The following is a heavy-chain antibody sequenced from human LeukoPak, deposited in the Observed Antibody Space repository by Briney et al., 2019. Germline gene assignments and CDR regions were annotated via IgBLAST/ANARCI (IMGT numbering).Heavy chain of an antibody. V-gene: IGHV4-39*01. Sequence: PSETLSLTCTVSGGSISSSSYYWGWIRQPPGKGLEWIGSIYYSGSTYYNPSLKSRVTISVDTSKNQFSLKLSSVTAADTAVYYCATVAAARTGWFDPWGQGTLVTVSS. J-gene: IGHJ5*02. D-gene: IGHD6-13*01. CDR2: IYYSGST. CDR3: ATVAAARTGWFDP. CDR1: GGSISSSSYY.